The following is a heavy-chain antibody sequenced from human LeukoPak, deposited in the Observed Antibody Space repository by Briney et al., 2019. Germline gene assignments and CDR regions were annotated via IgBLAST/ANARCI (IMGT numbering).Heavy chain of an antibody. J-gene: IGHJ4*02. CDR2: LNHSGST. CDR3: ARERSYDSSGSYFDY. D-gene: IGHD3-22*01. Sequence: PSQNLSLTCTCSGVSVSRGSYYWRWIRQPPGKGREYIWYLNHSGSTTYNPSLQSRVTISVATSKNQFSLKLSSVTAADMAVYYCARERSYDSSGSYFDYWGQGTLVTVSS. CDR1: GVSVSRGSYY. V-gene: IGHV4-61*01.